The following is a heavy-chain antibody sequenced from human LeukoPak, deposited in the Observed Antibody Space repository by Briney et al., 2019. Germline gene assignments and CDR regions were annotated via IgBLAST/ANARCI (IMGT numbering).Heavy chain of an antibody. CDR3: AVTSGYCSSTSCSHFDY. Sequence: ASVKVSCKASGYTFTTYGISWVRQAPGQGLEWMGWINPYNGNTNYAQKLQGRVTMTTDTSTSTAYMELRSLRSDDMAVYYCAVTSGYCSSTSCSHFDYWGQGTLVTVSS. V-gene: IGHV1-18*03. CDR1: GYTFTTYG. D-gene: IGHD2-2*01. CDR2: INPYNGNT. J-gene: IGHJ4*02.